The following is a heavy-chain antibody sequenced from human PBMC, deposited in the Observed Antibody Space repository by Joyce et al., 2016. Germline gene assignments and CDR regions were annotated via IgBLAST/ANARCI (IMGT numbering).Heavy chain of an antibody. J-gene: IGHJ6*02. V-gene: IGHV3-21*01. D-gene: IGHD3-16*01. CDR3: ARGGISYYYAMDV. CDR2: ISGTSYYI. Sequence: QLVESGGGVVKPGGSLRLSCEASGATFSSSSMSWFRQAPGKGLEGVEAISGTSYYIFHAETVRGRFTVSRDNAKKTLYLQMNSLRAEDSAVFYCARGGISYYYAMDVWGQGTTVTVSS. CDR1: GATFSSSS.